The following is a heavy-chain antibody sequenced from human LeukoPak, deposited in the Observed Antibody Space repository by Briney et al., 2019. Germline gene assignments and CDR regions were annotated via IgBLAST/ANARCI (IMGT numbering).Heavy chain of an antibody. CDR2: INSDGSST. D-gene: IGHD3-22*01. Sequence: GGSLRLSCAASGFTFSSYWMHWVRQAPAKGLVWVSRINSDGSSTSYADSVKGRFTISRDNAKNSLYLQMNSLRAEDTAVYYCARDYYDSSGYYYEYAFDIWGQGTMVTVSS. CDR1: GFTFSSYW. CDR3: ARDYYDSSGYYYEYAFDI. V-gene: IGHV3-74*01. J-gene: IGHJ3*02.